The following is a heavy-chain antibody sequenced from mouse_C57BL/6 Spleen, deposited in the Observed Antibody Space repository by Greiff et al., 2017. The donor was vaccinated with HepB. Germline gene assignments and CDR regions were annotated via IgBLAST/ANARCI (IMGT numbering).Heavy chain of an antibody. Sequence: VMLVESGPGLVQPSQSLSITCTVSGFSLTSYGVHWVRQPPGKGLEWLGVIWSGGSTDYNAAFISRLSISKDNSKSQVFFKMNSLQADDTAIYYCAKKAKAPQFGWYFDVWGTGTTVTVSS. D-gene: IGHD3-1*01. V-gene: IGHV2-4*01. CDR2: IWSGGST. CDR3: AKKAKAPQFGWYFDV. J-gene: IGHJ1*03. CDR1: GFSLTSYG.